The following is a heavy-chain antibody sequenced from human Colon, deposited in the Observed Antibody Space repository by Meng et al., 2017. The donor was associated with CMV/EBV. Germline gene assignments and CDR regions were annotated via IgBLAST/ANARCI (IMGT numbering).Heavy chain of an antibody. CDR3: ARLGFAADRPDADF. V-gene: IGHV3-30*04. CDR1: SFSFGDSA. J-gene: IGHJ4*02. Sequence: ASSFSFGDSAMHWVRQPPGKGLEWVAVVSFDERGKYYADSVKGRFTISRDNAKNTLYRQINSLRSDDTAVYYCARLGFAADRPDADFWGQGTLVTVSS. D-gene: IGHD7-27*01. CDR2: VSFDERGK.